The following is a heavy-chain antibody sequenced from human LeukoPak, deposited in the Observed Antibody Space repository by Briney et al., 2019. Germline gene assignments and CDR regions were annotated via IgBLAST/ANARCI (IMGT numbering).Heavy chain of an antibody. CDR2: INPDNGGT. CDR3: VRESRVGNWFDP. Sequence: ASVKLSCKASGYSFSDYYVHWLRQAPGQGIEWMGWINPDNGGTNYAQNFQGRVTMSRDTSISTVYMDLSRLTSDDTAVFYCVRESRVGNWFDPWGQGTQVTVSS. CDR1: GYSFSDYY. J-gene: IGHJ5*02. D-gene: IGHD2-15*01. V-gene: IGHV1-2*02.